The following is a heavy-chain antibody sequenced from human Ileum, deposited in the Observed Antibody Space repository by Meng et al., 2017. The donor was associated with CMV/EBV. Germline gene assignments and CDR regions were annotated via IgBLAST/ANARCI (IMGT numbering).Heavy chain of an antibody. V-gene: IGHV3-48*03. CDR3: ARDEGGSPFDP. CDR1: GFSFSSYE. D-gene: IGHD3-10*01. Sequence: GESLKISCDASGFSFSSYEFNWVRQAPGKGLEWVAYIATGDRFGAKKTYYADSVKGRFTISRDDAKNSLFLHMDSQRAEDTAVYFCARDEGGSPFDPWGQGTLVTVSS. CDR2: IATGDRFGAKKT. J-gene: IGHJ5*02.